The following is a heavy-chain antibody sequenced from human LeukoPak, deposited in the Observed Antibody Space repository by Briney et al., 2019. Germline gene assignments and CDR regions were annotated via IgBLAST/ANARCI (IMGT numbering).Heavy chain of an antibody. CDR2: INHSGST. Sequence: SETLSLTCAVYGGSFSGYYWRWSWIRQPPGKGLEWIGEINHSGSTNYNPSLKSRVTMSVDTSKNQFSLRLTSVTAADTAVYYCARVLDYDSSRSDAFDIWGQGTMLTVS. J-gene: IGHJ3*02. V-gene: IGHV4-34*01. CDR3: ARVLDYDSSRSDAFDI. D-gene: IGHD3-22*01. CDR1: GGSFSGYY.